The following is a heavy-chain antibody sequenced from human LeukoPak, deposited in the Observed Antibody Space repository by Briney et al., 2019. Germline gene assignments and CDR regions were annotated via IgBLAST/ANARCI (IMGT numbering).Heavy chain of an antibody. V-gene: IGHV3-23*01. Sequence: SLRLSCAASGFTFSNYAMSWVRQTPGKGLEWVAATVGGRPDTYHADSVKGRFTISRDNSKNTLYLQMHSLITEDTAADYFAKQGRDWLRDYYYYMDVWGKGTTVTISS. D-gene: IGHD3-9*01. J-gene: IGHJ6*03. CDR1: GFTFSNYA. CDR2: TVGGRPDT. CDR3: AKQGRDWLRDYYYYMDV.